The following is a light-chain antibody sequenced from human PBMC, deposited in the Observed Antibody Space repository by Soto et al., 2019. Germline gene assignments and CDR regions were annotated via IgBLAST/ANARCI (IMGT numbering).Light chain of an antibody. J-gene: IGLJ1*01. Sequence: QSVLTQPASVSGSPGQSLTISCTGTSSDVGGYNYVSWYQQQPGKAPKLMIYQVTNRPSGVSNRFSGSKSGNTASLTISGLQAEDEADYYCSSYTSSSTYVFGTGTKVTVL. CDR1: SSDVGGYNY. CDR2: QVT. CDR3: SSYTSSSTYV. V-gene: IGLV2-14*01.